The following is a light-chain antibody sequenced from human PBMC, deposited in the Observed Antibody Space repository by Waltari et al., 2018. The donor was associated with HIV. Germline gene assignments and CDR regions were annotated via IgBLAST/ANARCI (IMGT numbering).Light chain of an antibody. J-gene: IGKJ4*01. CDR3: QQASSFPHT. CDR2: SGS. CDR1: HSIGDK. V-gene: IGKV1D-12*01. Sequence: DIQVMQSPSSVSVSVGDNVSISCQASHSIGDKLAWYQMKPGEAPKLLVYSGSKLQSGVPSRVAASVSGPHFSLPITGLQREDFATYFCQQASSFPHTFGGGT.